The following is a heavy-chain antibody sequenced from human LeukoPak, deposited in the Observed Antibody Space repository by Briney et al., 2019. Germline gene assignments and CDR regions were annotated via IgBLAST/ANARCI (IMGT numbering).Heavy chain of an antibody. CDR3: VKDPNWALDY. CDR1: GFIFGDNT. D-gene: IGHD7-27*01. CDR2: ITSNGGAT. Sequence: GGSLRLSCAASGFIFGDNTMHWVRQAPGKGLEWVSLITSNGGATHYRDSVKGRFTISRDNSKNSLYLQMLNLRIEDTALYYCVKDPNWALDYWGQGTLVAVSS. V-gene: IGHV3-43*01. J-gene: IGHJ4*02.